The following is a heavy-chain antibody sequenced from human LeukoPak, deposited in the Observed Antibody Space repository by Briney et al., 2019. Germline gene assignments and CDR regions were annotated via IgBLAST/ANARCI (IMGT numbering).Heavy chain of an antibody. V-gene: IGHV3-23*01. Sequence: GGSLRLSCAASGFTFSSYAMSWVRQAPGKGLEWVSAISGSGGSTYYADSVKGRFTISRDNSKNTLYLQMNSLRAEDTAVYYYAKDPARPYYYDFWSGYQYYFDYWGQGTLVTVSS. CDR2: ISGSGGST. D-gene: IGHD3-3*01. CDR3: AKDPARPYYYDFWSGYQYYFDY. J-gene: IGHJ4*02. CDR1: GFTFSSYA.